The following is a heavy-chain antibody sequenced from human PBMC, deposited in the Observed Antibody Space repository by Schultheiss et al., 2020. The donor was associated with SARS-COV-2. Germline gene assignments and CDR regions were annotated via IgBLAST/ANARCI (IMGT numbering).Heavy chain of an antibody. CDR3: ARDYCSGGSCYGMDV. Sequence: ASVKVSCKASGYTFTGYYMHWVRQAPGQGLEWMGWINPNSGGTNYAQKLQGRVTMTTDTSTSTAYMELRSLRSDDTAVYYCARDYCSGGSCYGMDVWGQGTTVTVSS. J-gene: IGHJ6*02. CDR2: INPNSGGT. D-gene: IGHD2-15*01. CDR1: GYTFTGYY. V-gene: IGHV1-2*02.